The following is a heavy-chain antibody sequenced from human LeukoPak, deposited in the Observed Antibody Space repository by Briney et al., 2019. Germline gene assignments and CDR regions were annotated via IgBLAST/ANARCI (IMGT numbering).Heavy chain of an antibody. V-gene: IGHV4-4*07. J-gene: IGHJ3*02. CDR1: GGSISSYY. D-gene: IGHD4-17*01. CDR3: ARALPPYGDFGGDAFDI. Sequence: PSETLSLTCTVSGGSISSYYWSWVRHPAGKGLEWIGRIHTSGSTKYNPSLKGRGTISADKSKNQFSLKLSSVTAADTAVYYCARALPPYGDFGGDAFDIWGQGTMVTVSS. CDR2: IHTSGST.